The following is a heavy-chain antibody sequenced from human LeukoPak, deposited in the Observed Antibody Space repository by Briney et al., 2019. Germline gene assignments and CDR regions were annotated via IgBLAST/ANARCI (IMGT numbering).Heavy chain of an antibody. CDR1: GFTFTGYW. Sequence: GGSLRLSCAASGFTFTGYWMVWVRQAPGKGLEWVANIKQDGSQKHYVDSVKGRFTISRDNAKKSLYLQTNNLRAEDTGVYYCVREDWGPDYWGQGTLVTVSS. V-gene: IGHV3-7*01. CDR3: VREDWGPDY. D-gene: IGHD7-27*01. CDR2: IKQDGSQK. J-gene: IGHJ4*02.